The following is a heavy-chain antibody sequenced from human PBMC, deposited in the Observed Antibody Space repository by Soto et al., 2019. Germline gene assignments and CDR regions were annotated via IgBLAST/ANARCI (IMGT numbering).Heavy chain of an antibody. CDR3: ARDLFSQLLYTYYYGMDV. CDR2: IWYDGSNK. J-gene: IGHJ6*02. V-gene: IGHV3-33*01. Sequence: HPGGSLRLSCAASGFTFSSYCMHWVRQAPGEGLEWVAVIWYDGSNKYYADSVKGRFTISRENSKTTLYLQMNSLRAEDTAVYYCARDLFSQLLYTYYYGMDVWGQGTTVTVSS. D-gene: IGHD2-2*02. CDR1: GFTFSSYC.